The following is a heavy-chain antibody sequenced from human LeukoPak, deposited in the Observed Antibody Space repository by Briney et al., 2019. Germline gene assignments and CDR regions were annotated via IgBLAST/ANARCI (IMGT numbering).Heavy chain of an antibody. J-gene: IGHJ5*02. Sequence: SVKVSCKASGGTFSSYAISWVRRAPGQGLEWMGGILPIFGTANYAQKFQGRVTIPADESTSTAYMELSSLRSEDTAVYYCARNAGYCSSTSCRWFDPWGQGTLVTVSS. D-gene: IGHD2-2*01. CDR3: ARNAGYCSSTSCRWFDP. V-gene: IGHV1-69*01. CDR1: GGTFSSYA. CDR2: ILPIFGTA.